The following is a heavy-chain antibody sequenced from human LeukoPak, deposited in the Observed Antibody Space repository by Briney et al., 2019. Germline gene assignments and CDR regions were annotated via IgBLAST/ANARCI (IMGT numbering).Heavy chain of an antibody. J-gene: IGHJ4*02. CDR1: GGSLSGGDCY. D-gene: IGHD3-22*01. CDR2: IHFGGST. Sequence: PSETLSLTCVVSGGSLSGGDCYWNWIRQRPEKGLEWVGYIHFGGSTYYNPSLKSRITISVDTSKNQFSLDLSSVTVADTAVYYCARGPYYFDTSGINDYWGQGTLVTVSS. CDR3: ARGPYYFDTSGINDY. V-gene: IGHV4-30-4*01.